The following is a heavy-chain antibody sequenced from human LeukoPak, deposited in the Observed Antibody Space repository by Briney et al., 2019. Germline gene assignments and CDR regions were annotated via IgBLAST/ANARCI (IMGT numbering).Heavy chain of an antibody. V-gene: IGHV1-8*02. CDR1: GYTFTSYY. J-gene: IGHJ5*02. CDR2: MNPNNGNT. Sequence: GASMKVSCKASGYTFTSYYMHWVRQASGQGLEWMGWMNPNNGNTGYAQKFQGRVTMTRDTSISTAYMELRGLRSEDTAVYYCVRDAEGAAISVNYWFDPWGQGTLVTVSS. D-gene: IGHD2-2*02. CDR3: VRDAEGAAISVNYWFDP.